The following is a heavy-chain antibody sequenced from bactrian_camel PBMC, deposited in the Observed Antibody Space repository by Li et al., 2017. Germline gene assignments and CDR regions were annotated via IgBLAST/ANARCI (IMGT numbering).Heavy chain of an antibody. CDR3: AAALGCSRASQALGDMKSALTS. D-gene: IGHD3*01. CDR2: IYTGDGST. J-gene: IGHJ6*01. Sequence: HVQLVESGGGSVQAGESLRLSCVVSKTSDSSEYCIGWFRQAPGKEREGVAVIYTGDGSTHVANSVAGRFVISQDGIENTLFLQMNNLEPEDTAMYYCAAALGCSRASQALGDMKSALTSWGQGTQVTVS. CDR1: KTSDSSEYC. V-gene: IGHV3S1*01.